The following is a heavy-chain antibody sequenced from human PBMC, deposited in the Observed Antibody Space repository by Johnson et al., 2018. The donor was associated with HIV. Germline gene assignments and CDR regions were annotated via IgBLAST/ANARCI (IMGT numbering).Heavy chain of an antibody. Sequence: QVKLVQSGPGLVKPLETLSLTCTVSGDSIISGRYYWSWIRQPAGKGLEWIGRIYTSGSTNYNPSLKSRVTISVDTSKNQFSLQLRYLTAAATAVYYCARDDSLYYYYGVDVWGPGTTVTVSS. V-gene: IGHV4-61*02. CDR2: IYTSGST. J-gene: IGHJ6*02. CDR3: ARDDSLYYYYGVDV. CDR1: GDSIISGRYY. D-gene: IGHD3-3*01.